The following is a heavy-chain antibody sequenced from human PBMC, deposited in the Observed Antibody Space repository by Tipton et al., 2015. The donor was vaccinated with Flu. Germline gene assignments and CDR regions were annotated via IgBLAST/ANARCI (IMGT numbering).Heavy chain of an antibody. CDR1: QFSFKNYD. CDR2: ISYDERSK. CDR3: VRGRGMSLTGPPFDV. D-gene: IGHD3-9*01. V-gene: IGHV3-30*03. Sequence: SLRLSCVASQFSFKNYDIHWVRQAPGKGLEWVAVISYDERSKDYADSVKGRFTISRDNFMNSLYLQMNSLRSEDTGVYYCVRGRGMSLTGPPFDVWGRGTMVTVSS. J-gene: IGHJ3*01.